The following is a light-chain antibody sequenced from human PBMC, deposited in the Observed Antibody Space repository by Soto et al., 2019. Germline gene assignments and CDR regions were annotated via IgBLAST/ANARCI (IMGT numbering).Light chain of an antibody. Sequence: EIVMTQSPATLSVSPGERATLSCRASQSVSSNLDWYQQKPGQAPSLLISGASARATGVPARFSGSGSGTEFTLTISSLQSEDFAVYYCQHYNNWPFTFGQGTKLEI. V-gene: IGKV3-15*01. CDR3: QHYNNWPFT. J-gene: IGKJ2*01. CDR2: GAS. CDR1: QSVSSN.